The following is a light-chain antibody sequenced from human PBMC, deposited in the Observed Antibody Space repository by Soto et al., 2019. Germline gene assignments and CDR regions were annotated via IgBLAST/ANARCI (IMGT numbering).Light chain of an antibody. V-gene: IGKV3-20*01. CDR1: QSVSSSY. CDR2: GAS. Sequence: LSPGERATLSCRASQSVSSSYLAWYQQKPGQAPRLLIYGASSRATGIPDRFSGSGSGTDFTLTISRLEPEDFAVYYCQQYGSSRKTFGQGTKVDIK. CDR3: QQYGSSRKT. J-gene: IGKJ1*01.